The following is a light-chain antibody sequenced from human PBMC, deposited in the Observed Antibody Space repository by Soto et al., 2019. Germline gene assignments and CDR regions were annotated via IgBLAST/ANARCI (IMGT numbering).Light chain of an antibody. CDR3: HQYGSSPHT. CDR1: QSVSGSF. CDR2: GAS. V-gene: IGKV3-20*01. Sequence: EIVLTQSPGTLSLSPGERATLSCRASQSVSGSFLAWYQQKPGQAPRLLIYGASSRATGIPDRFSGSGSGTYSPLTISRLEPEDFALYYCHQYGSSPHTFGQGTKLEIK. J-gene: IGKJ2*01.